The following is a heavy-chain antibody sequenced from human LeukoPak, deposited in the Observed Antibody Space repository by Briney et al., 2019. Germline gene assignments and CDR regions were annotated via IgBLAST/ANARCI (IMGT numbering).Heavy chain of an antibody. CDR3: AKSHYYGSGSIDY. J-gene: IGHJ4*02. Sequence: GGSLRLSCAASGFTFSSYAMGWVRQAPGKGLAWISTVSASGDSTSYADSVKGRFTISRDNSKNALYLQVNSLRADDAALYYCAKSHYYGSGSIDYWGQGTLVTVSS. D-gene: IGHD3-10*01. CDR2: VSASGDST. V-gene: IGHV3-23*01. CDR1: GFTFSSYA.